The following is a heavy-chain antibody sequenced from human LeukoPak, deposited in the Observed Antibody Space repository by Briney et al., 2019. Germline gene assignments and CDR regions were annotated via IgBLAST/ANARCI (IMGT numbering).Heavy chain of an antibody. V-gene: IGHV4-39*01. CDR2: IYYSGIT. J-gene: IGHJ4*02. CDR1: GGSISSSSYY. D-gene: IGHD1-26*01. CDR3: ASPGVGASSSDFDY. Sequence: ASETLSLTCTVSGGSISSSSYYWGWIRQPPGKGLEWIGSIYYSGITYSNPSLKSRVAISVDTSKNQFSLKLRFVTAADTAVYYCASPGVGASSSDFDYWGQGTLVTVSS.